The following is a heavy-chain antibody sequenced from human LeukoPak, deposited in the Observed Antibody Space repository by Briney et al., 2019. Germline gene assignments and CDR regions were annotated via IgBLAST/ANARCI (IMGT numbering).Heavy chain of an antibody. CDR2: IYHSGST. J-gene: IGHJ5*02. CDR3: ARILNYYDSSGSYDWFDP. D-gene: IGHD3-22*01. V-gene: IGHV4-4*02. CDR1: GGSISSSNW. Sequence: PSETLSLTCAVSGGSISSSNWWSWVRQPPGKGLEWIGEIYHSGSTNYNPSLKSRVTISVDKSKNQFSLKLSSVTAADTAVYYCARILNYYDSSGSYDWFDPWGQGTLITVSS.